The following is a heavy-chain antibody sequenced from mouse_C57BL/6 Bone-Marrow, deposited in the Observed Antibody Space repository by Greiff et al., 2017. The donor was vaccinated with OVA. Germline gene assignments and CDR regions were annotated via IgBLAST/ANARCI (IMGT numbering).Heavy chain of an antibody. CDR1: GYTFTSYG. J-gene: IGHJ2*01. CDR2: IYPRSGNT. V-gene: IGHV1-81*01. Sequence: VKLVESGAELARPGASVKLSCKASGYTFTSYGISWVKQRTGQGLEWIGEIYPRSGNTYYNEKFKGKATLTADKSSSTAYMELRSLTSEDSAVYFCARGSYITTVVATDYFDYWGQGTTLTVSS. CDR3: ARGSYITTVVATDYFDY. D-gene: IGHD1-1*01.